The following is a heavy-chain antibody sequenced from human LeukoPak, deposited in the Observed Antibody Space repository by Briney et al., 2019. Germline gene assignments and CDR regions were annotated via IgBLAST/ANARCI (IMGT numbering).Heavy chain of an antibody. Sequence: PGGSLRLSCAASGFTFSAAYMTWIRQAPGKGLERISYISGSSGTIYYADSVKGRFAISRDNAKNSMYLQMNSLRDEDTAMYYCARRYQLSRGYYFDYWGQGTLVTVSS. V-gene: IGHV3-11*01. D-gene: IGHD3-3*01. J-gene: IGHJ4*02. CDR1: GFTFSAAY. CDR2: ISGSSGTI. CDR3: ARRYQLSRGYYFDY.